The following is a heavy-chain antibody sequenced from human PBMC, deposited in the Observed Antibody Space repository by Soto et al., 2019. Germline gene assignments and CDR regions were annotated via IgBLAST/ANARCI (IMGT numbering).Heavy chain of an antibody. CDR3: ARVKDVWFDP. CDR1: GGSIRSYY. V-gene: IGHV4-59*01. J-gene: IGHJ5*02. CDR2: IYYSGST. Sequence: QVQLQESGPGLVKPSETLSLTCTVTGGSIRSYYWSWIRQPPVKGLEWIGYIYYSGSTNYNPSLKGRGTISVDTSKNQFSLKVSSVTAADTAVYYCARVKDVWFDPWGQGTLVTVSS.